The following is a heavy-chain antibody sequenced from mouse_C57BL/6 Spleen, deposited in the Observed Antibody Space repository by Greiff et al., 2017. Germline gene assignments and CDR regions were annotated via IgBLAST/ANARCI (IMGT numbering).Heavy chain of an antibody. Sequence: VQLQQSGPELVKPGASVKISCKASGYAFSSSWMNWVKQRPGKGLEWIGRIYPGDGDTNYNGKFKGKATLTADKSSSTAYMQLSSLTSEDSAVYFCARSLHYYGSSWYYFDYWGQGTTLTVSS. V-gene: IGHV1-82*01. CDR2: IYPGDGDT. D-gene: IGHD1-1*01. CDR3: ARSLHYYGSSWYYFDY. CDR1: GYAFSSSW. J-gene: IGHJ2*01.